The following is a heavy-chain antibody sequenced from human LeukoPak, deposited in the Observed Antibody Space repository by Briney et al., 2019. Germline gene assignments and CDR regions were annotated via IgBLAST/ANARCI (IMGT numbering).Heavy chain of an antibody. Sequence: GGSLRRSCAASGFTFSSYWMSWVRQAPGKGLEWVANIKQDGSEKYYVDSVKGRFTISRDNAKNSLYLQMNSLRAEDTAVYYCAREAVAGLLPLDYWGQGTLVTVSS. V-gene: IGHV3-7*01. CDR3: AREAVAGLLPLDY. D-gene: IGHD6-19*01. CDR2: IKQDGSEK. J-gene: IGHJ4*02. CDR1: GFTFSSYW.